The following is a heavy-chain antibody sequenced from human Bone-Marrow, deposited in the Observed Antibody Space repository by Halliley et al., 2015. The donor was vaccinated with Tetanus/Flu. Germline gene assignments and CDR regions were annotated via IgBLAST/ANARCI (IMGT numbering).Heavy chain of an antibody. Sequence: WMGVIFPGDSDTRYRPSFQGQVTISADKSISTAYLQWSSLKASDTAMYFCARDTRGYYYPFDYWGQGTLVTVSS. D-gene: IGHD3-22*01. CDR2: IFPGDSDT. J-gene: IGHJ4*02. V-gene: IGHV5-51*01. CDR3: ARDTRGYYYPFDY.